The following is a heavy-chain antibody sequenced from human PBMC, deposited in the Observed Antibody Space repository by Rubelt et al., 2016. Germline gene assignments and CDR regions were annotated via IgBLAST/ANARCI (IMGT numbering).Heavy chain of an antibody. CDR3: ARGNSGYDYGLDY. CDR1: GYTFTSYY. CDR2: INPNSGGT. Sequence: QVQLVQSGAEVKKPGASVKVSCKASGYTFTSYYMHWVRQAPGQGLEWMGWINPNSGGTNYAQKFKGRVTRTRETSVSTAYMELSRLTSDDTAVYYCARGNSGYDYGLDYWGQGTLVTVSS. V-gene: IGHV1-2*02. D-gene: IGHD5-12*01. J-gene: IGHJ4*02.